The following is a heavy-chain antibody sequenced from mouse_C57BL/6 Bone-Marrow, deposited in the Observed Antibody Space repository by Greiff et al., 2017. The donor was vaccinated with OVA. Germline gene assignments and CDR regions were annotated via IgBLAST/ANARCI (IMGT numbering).Heavy chain of an antibody. CDR2: IRNKANGYTT. D-gene: IGHD1-1*01. CDR3: ARSPIYYYGSSPWFAY. CDR1: GFTFTDYY. J-gene: IGHJ3*01. V-gene: IGHV7-3*01. Sequence: EVQLVESGGGLVQPGGSLSLSCAASGFTFTDYYMSWVRQPPGKALEWLGFIRNKANGYTTEYSASVKGRFTISRDNSQSILYLPMNALRAEDSATYYCARSPIYYYGSSPWFAYWGQGTLVTVSA.